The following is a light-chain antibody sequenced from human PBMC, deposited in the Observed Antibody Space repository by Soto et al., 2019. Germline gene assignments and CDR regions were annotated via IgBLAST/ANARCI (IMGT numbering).Light chain of an antibody. CDR1: QSVSSTY. CDR2: GAS. Sequence: EIVLTQSPGTLSLSPGERATLSCRASQSVSSTYLGWYQQKPGQAPRLLISGASNRATGIPDRFSGSGSGTDFTLTISRLAPEDFAVYYCQQRSNWPPDTFGQGTKLQIK. J-gene: IGKJ2*01. CDR3: QQRSNWPPDT. V-gene: IGKV3D-20*02.